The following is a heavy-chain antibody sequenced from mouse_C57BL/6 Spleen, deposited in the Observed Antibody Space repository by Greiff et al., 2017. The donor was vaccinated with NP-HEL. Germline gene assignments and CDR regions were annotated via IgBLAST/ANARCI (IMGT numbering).Heavy chain of an antibody. V-gene: IGHV1-42*01. CDR3: ARGGYDEWFAY. Sequence: EVQLQQSGPELVKPGASVKISCKASGYSFTGYYMNWVKQSPEKSLEWIGEINPSTGGTTYNQKFKAKATLTVDKSSSTAYMQLKSLTSEDSAVYYCARGGYDEWFAYWGQGTLVTVSA. CDR2: INPSTGGT. J-gene: IGHJ3*01. D-gene: IGHD2-2*01. CDR1: GYSFTGYY.